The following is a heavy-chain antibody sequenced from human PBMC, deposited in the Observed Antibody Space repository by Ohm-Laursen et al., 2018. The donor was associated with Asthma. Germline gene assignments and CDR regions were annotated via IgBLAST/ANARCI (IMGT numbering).Heavy chain of an antibody. V-gene: IGHV1-18*01. CDR2: ISAYNGNT. CDR1: GGTFSNYV. Sequence: ASVKVSCKSSGGTFSNYVIGWVRQAPGQGLEWMGWISAYNGNTNYAQKLQGRVTMTTDTSTSTAYMELRSLRSDDTAVYYCAREGYDYDFWSGSDYWGQGTLVTVSS. CDR3: AREGYDYDFWSGSDY. D-gene: IGHD3-3*01. J-gene: IGHJ4*02.